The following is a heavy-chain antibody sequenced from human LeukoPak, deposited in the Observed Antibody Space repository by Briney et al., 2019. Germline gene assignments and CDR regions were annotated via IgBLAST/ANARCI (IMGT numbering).Heavy chain of an antibody. CDR1: GYTFTSYD. CDR3: ARAYYDFWSGYYDWFDP. V-gene: IGHV1-8*01. J-gene: IGHJ5*02. D-gene: IGHD3-3*01. Sequence: ASVKVSCKASGYTFTSYDINWVRQATGQGLEWMGWTNPNSGNTGYAQKFQGRVTMTRNTSISTAYMELSSLRSEDTAVYYCARAYYDFWSGYYDWFDPWGQGTLVTVSS. CDR2: TNPNSGNT.